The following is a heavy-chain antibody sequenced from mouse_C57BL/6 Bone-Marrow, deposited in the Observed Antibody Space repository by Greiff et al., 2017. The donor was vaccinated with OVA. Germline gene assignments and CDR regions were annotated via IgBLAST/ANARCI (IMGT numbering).Heavy chain of an antibody. J-gene: IGHJ1*03. CDR1: GYTFPSYW. D-gene: IGHD4-1*01. CDR3: ARERGLGLSPYFDV. CDR2: IDPNSGGT. Sequence: QQSCQASGYTFPSYWMHWVKQRPGRGLEWIGRIDPNSGGTKYNEKFKSKATLTVDKPSSTAYMQLSSLTSEDSAVYYCARERGLGLSPYFDVWGTGTTVTVSS. V-gene: IGHV1-72*01.